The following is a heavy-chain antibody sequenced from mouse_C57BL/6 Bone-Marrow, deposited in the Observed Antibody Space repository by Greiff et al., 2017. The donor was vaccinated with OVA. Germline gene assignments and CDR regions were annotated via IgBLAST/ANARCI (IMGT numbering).Heavy chain of an antibody. Sequence: QVQLQQPGAELVMPGASVKLSCKASGYTFTSYWMHWVKQRPGQGLEWIGEIDPSDSYTNYNQKFKGKATLTADKSSSTAYMELRSLTSEDSAVYFCARGRYFDYWGQGTTLTVSS. CDR2: IDPSDSYT. CDR3: ARGRYFDY. CDR1: GYTFTSYW. J-gene: IGHJ2*01. V-gene: IGHV1-69*01.